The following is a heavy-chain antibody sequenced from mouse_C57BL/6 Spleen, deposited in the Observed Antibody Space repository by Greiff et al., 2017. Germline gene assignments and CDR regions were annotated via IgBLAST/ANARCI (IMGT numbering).Heavy chain of an antibody. J-gene: IGHJ2*01. CDR3: ARCQIYYGSFDY. Sequence: VKLQESGAELVRPGASVKLSCKASGYTFTDYYINWVKQRPGQGLEWIARIYPGSGNTYYNEKFKGKATLTAEKSSSTAYMQLSSLTSEDSAVYVCARCQIYYGSFDYWGQGTTLTVSS. CDR2: IYPGSGNT. D-gene: IGHD2-1*01. V-gene: IGHV1-76*01. CDR1: GYTFTDYY.